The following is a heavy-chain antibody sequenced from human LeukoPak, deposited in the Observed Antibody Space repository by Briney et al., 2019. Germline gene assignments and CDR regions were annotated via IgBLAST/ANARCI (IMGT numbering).Heavy chain of an antibody. CDR2: ISYDGNSK. V-gene: IGHV3-30*18. CDR3: AKDLYSSGWYNYFDP. Sequence: GRSLRLSCAASGFTFDDYAMHWVRQAPGKGLEWVAMISYDGNSKHYTDSVKGRFTISRDTSKSTLFLQMNSLRAEDTAVYYCAKDLYSSGWYNYFDPWGQGTLVTVSS. J-gene: IGHJ5*02. CDR1: GFTFDDYA. D-gene: IGHD6-19*01.